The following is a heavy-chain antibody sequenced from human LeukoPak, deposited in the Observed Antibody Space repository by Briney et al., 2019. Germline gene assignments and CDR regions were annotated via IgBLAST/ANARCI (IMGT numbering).Heavy chain of an antibody. CDR1: GFTFTSSA. J-gene: IGHJ4*02. V-gene: IGHV1-58*02. CDR3: AAVGSSGYYLFDY. Sequence: ASVKVSCKASGFTFTSSAMQWVRQARGQRLEWIGWIVVGSGNTNYAQKFQERVTITRDMSTSTAYMELSSLRSEDTAVYYCAAVGSSGYYLFDYWGQGTLVTVSS. D-gene: IGHD3-22*01. CDR2: IVVGSGNT.